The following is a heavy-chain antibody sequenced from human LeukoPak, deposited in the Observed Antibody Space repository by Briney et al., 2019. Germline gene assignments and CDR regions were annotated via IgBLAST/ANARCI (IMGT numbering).Heavy chain of an antibody. Sequence: GGSLRLSCVASGFTFSSHWMHWVRQAPGKGLVWVSRISSDGTNTNYADSVKGRFTISRDNAKNTLYLQMNSLRVEDTAVYYCTRGPPDGSGNYYPGDFWGQGTLVTVSS. CDR1: GFTFSSHW. J-gene: IGHJ4*02. D-gene: IGHD3-10*01. CDR2: ISSDGTNT. CDR3: TRGPPDGSGNYYPGDF. V-gene: IGHV3-74*01.